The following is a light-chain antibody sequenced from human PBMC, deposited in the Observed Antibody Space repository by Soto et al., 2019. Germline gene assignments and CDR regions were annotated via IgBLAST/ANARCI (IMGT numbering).Light chain of an antibody. J-gene: IGKJ1*01. V-gene: IGKV3-20*01. CDR2: GAS. Sequence: EIVLTQSPGTLSLSPGQRATLSCRASQSVNSSYLAWFQQKPGQAPRLLIYGASTRATGIPDMFSGSGAGTDFTLAIIILEPEDSAVDYCQQYGSSPQTFGQGTKVEIK. CDR3: QQYGSSPQT. CDR1: QSVNSSY.